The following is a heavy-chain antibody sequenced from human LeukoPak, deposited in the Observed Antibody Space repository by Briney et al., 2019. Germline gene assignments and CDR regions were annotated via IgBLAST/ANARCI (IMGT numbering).Heavy chain of an antibody. CDR2: ISTNGGVT. V-gene: IGHV3-64D*09. J-gene: IGHJ4*02. CDR3: VTKYCSSTSCFMREGFFDY. Sequence: GGSLRLSCSASGFTFSRYAMHWVRQAPGKGLEYVSAISTNGGVTYYADSVKGRFTISRDNSKDTLYLEMSSLRVDDTAVYYCVTKYCSSTSCFMREGFFDYWGQGTLVTVSS. D-gene: IGHD2-2*01. CDR1: GFTFSRYA.